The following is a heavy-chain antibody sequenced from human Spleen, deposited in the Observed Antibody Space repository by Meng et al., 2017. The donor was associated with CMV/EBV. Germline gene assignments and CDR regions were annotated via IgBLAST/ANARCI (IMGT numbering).Heavy chain of an antibody. J-gene: IGHJ4*02. D-gene: IGHD3-10*01. CDR3: AKDVGDLGFDY. V-gene: IGHV3-9*01. CDR2: ISWNSGRI. CDR1: GFVFDDYA. Sequence: LSLTCAASGFVFDDYAMFWVRQAPGKGLEWVSGISWNSGRIGYADSVKGRFIISRDNAKNSLYLQMNSLRPDDTALYYCAKDVGDLGFDYWGQGTLVTVSS.